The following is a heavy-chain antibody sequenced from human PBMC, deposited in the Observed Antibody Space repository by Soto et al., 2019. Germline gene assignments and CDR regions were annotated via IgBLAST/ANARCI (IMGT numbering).Heavy chain of an antibody. J-gene: IGHJ4*02. CDR2: IYHSGNT. Sequence: VQPQESGPGLVKPSGTLSLTCAVSGGSISSSKWWGWVRQPPGKGLEWIGEIYHSGNTNYNPSLKSRVTMAVDKSRNQFSLKLSSVTAADTAVYYCARRWGEGRVDYWGQGTLVTVSS. CDR1: GGSISSSKW. D-gene: IGHD3-10*01. V-gene: IGHV4-4*02. CDR3: ARRWGEGRVDY.